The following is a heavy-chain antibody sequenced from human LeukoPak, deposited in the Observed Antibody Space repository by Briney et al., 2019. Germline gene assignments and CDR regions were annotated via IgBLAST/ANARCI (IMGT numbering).Heavy chain of an antibody. CDR2: IYYTGST. V-gene: IGHV4-59*08. Sequence: PSETLSLTCSVSGGSISSHYWSWIRQPPGKGLEWIGYIYYTGSTNYNPSLKSRVTISVDTSKNQFSLKLSSVTAADTAVYYCARGARAGYNLEPFDYWGQGTLVTVSS. CDR3: ARGARAGYNLEPFDY. J-gene: IGHJ4*02. D-gene: IGHD5-24*01. CDR1: GGSISSHY.